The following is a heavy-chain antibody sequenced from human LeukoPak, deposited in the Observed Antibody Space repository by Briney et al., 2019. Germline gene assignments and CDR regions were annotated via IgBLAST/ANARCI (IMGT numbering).Heavy chain of an antibody. CDR1: GGTFSSYA. J-gene: IGHJ4*02. D-gene: IGHD5-18*01. CDR3: ARVGYSYGYYFDY. Sequence: SVKVSCKASGGTFSSYAISWVRQAPGQGLERMGGIIPIFGTANYAQKFQGRVTITADKSTSTAYMELSSLRSEDTAVYYCARVGYSYGYYFDYWGQGTLVTVSS. V-gene: IGHV1-69*06. CDR2: IIPIFGTA.